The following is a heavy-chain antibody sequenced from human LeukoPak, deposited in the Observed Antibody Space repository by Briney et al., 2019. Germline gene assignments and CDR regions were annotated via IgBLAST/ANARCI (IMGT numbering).Heavy chain of an antibody. Sequence: GGSLRLSCEASGFTFTNYAMTRVRQTPGKGMEWLSYISNSGNTAIYADSVKGRFSVSRDNSNNVVFLQMSNLRADDSAVYYCAKRLTLGVFDVWGQGTVVTVSS. D-gene: IGHD3-16*01. V-gene: IGHV3-23*01. CDR2: ISNSGNTA. J-gene: IGHJ3*01. CDR3: AKRLTLGVFDV. CDR1: GFTFTNYA.